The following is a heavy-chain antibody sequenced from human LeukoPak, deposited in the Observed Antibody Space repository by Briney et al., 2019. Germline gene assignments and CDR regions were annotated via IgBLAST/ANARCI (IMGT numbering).Heavy chain of an antibody. J-gene: IGHJ4*02. Sequence: GGSLRLSCAASGFIFSSYSMNWVRQAPGKGLEWVSYFSSTSNTVYYADSVKGRFTVSRDNAKNSLFLQMNNLRAEDTAVYYCARDGALELWGQGTLVTVSS. CDR1: GFIFSSYS. CDR2: FSSTSNTV. CDR3: ARDGALEL. V-gene: IGHV3-48*01. D-gene: IGHD1-26*01.